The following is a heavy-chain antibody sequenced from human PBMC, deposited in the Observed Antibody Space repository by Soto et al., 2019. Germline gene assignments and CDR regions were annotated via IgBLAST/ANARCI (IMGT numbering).Heavy chain of an antibody. CDR2: IGGSGTTI. Sequence: PGGSLRLSCVASGFPFSAYAMNWVRQTPGKGLEWVCGIGGSGTTIYCADSVKGRFTISRDNSKNTLYLQMNSLRAEDTAVYYCARARRIVVVTHPLDYWGQGT. D-gene: IGHD3-22*01. CDR1: GFPFSAYA. V-gene: IGHV3-23*01. J-gene: IGHJ4*02. CDR3: ARARRIVVVTHPLDY.